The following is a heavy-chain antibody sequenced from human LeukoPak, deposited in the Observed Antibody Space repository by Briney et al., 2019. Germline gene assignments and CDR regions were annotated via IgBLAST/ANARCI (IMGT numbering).Heavy chain of an antibody. CDR3: AKGVRSGTYYNCFDP. V-gene: IGHV3-43*02. J-gene: IGHJ5*02. D-gene: IGHD1-26*01. CDR1: GFXLDDYA. CDR2: ISGDGKST. Sequence: GGSLRLSCVTSGFXLDDYALHWVRQAPGKGLEWISLISGDGKSTYYADSVKGRFTISRDNSKNSLYLQMSSLRADDTALYYCAKGVRSGTYYNCFDPWGQGTLVTVSS.